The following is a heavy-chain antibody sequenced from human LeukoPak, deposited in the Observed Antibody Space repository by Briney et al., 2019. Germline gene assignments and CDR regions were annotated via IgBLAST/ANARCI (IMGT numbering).Heavy chain of an antibody. Sequence: SETLSLTCAVSGYSISSGYYWGWIRQPPGKGLEWIGSIYHSGSTYYNPSLKSRVIISVDTSKNQLSLKLSSVTAADTAVYYCARVIVVVPAAILYFDYWGQGTLVTVSS. CDR2: IYHSGST. CDR3: ARVIVVVPAAILYFDY. CDR1: GYSISSGYY. J-gene: IGHJ4*02. D-gene: IGHD2-2*02. V-gene: IGHV4-38-2*01.